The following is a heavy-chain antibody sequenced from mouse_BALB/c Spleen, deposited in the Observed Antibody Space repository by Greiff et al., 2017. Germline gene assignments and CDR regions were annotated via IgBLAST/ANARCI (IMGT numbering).Heavy chain of an antibody. Sequence: VQLQQSGAELAKPGASVKMSCKASGYTFTSYWMHWVKQRPGQGLEWIGYINPSTGYTEYNQKFKDKATLTADKSSSTAYMQLSSLTSEDSAVYYCARGTIYYGNPAWFAYWGQGTLVTVSA. J-gene: IGHJ3*01. D-gene: IGHD2-1*01. CDR1: GYTFTSYW. V-gene: IGHV1-7*01. CDR3: ARGTIYYGNPAWFAY. CDR2: INPSTGYT.